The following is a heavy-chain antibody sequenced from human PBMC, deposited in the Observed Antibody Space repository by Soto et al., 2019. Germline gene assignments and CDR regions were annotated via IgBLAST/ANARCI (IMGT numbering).Heavy chain of an antibody. Sequence: SVKVSCKASGGTFSSYAISWVRQAPGQGLEWMGGIIPIFGTANYAQKFQGRVTITADESTSTAYMELSSLRSEDTAAYYCARMITFGGVIANHYFDYWGQGTLVTVSS. J-gene: IGHJ4*02. CDR1: GGTFSSYA. V-gene: IGHV1-69*13. D-gene: IGHD3-16*02. CDR3: ARMITFGGVIANHYFDY. CDR2: IIPIFGTA.